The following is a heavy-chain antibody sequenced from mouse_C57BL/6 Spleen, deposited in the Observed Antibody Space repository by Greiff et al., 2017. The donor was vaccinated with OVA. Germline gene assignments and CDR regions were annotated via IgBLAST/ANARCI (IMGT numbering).Heavy chain of an antibody. CDR2: IHPNSGST. CDR3: ARGSSPYFDV. CDR1: GYTFTSYW. D-gene: IGHD1-1*01. J-gene: IGHJ1*03. Sequence: QVHVKQPGAELVKPGASVKLSCKASGYTFTSYWMHWVKQRPGQGLEWIGMIHPNSGSTNYNEKFKSKATLTVDKSSSTAYMQLSSLTSEDSAVYYCARGSSPYFDVWGTGTTVTVSS. V-gene: IGHV1-64*01.